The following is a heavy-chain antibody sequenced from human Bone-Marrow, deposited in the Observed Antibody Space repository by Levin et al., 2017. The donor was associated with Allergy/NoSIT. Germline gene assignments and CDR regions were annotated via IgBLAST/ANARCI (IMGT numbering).Heavy chain of an antibody. D-gene: IGHD1-1*01. CDR2: IYSDGST. CDR3: ARETGTNL. CDR1: GFTVSSNY. J-gene: IGHJ5*02. Sequence: GGSLRLSCAASGFTVSSNYMSWVRQAPGKGLEWVSVIYSDGSTYYADSVKGRFTISRDNSKNTVYLQMNSLRVEDTAVYYCARETGTNLWGQEPWSPSPQ. V-gene: IGHV3-53*01.